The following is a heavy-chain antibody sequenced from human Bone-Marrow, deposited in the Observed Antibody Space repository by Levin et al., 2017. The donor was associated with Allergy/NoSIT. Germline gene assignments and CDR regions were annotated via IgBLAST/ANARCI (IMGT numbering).Heavy chain of an antibody. CDR2: INSDVSTT. CDR3: ARGYYHGMDV. J-gene: IGHJ6*02. Sequence: GGSLRLSCAASGFTFSTYWMHWVRQVPGKGLVWVSRINSDVSTTTYADSVKGRFTISRDNAKNTLYLQMNSPRAEDTAVYFCARGYYHGMDVWGQGTTVTVSS. CDR1: GFTFSTYW. V-gene: IGHV3-74*01. D-gene: IGHD3-16*01.